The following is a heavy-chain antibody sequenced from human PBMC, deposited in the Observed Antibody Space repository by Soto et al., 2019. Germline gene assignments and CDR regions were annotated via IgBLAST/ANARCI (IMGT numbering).Heavy chain of an antibody. CDR3: ATIQRSGPRWGTDV. CDR2: ISVSSSYI. D-gene: IGHD3-3*01. Sequence: EVPLVESGGGLVKPGESLRLSCVASPSAFSSYSINWVRQAPGKGLEWVSSISVSSSYIYYAASVKGRFTISRDNNKTSVYLQMKNLRADDTAVYHCATIQRSGPRWGTDVWGQGTPVIVSS. V-gene: IGHV3-21*01. J-gene: IGHJ6*02. CDR1: PSAFSSYS.